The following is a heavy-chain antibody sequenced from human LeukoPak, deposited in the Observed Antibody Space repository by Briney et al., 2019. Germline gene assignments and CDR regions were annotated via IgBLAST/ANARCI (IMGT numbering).Heavy chain of an antibody. V-gene: IGHV3-74*01. Sequence: GGSLRLSCAASGFTFSSYWMHWVRQAPEKGLVWVSRISSDGSSTSYADSVKGRFTISRDNAKNTLYLQMNSLRVEDTAVYYCARADYGDYGPHWGQGTLVIVSS. CDR2: ISSDGSST. D-gene: IGHD4-17*01. J-gene: IGHJ4*02. CDR3: ARADYGDYGPH. CDR1: GFTFSSYW.